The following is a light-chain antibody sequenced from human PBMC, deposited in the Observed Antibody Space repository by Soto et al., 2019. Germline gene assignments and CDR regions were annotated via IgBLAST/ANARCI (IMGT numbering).Light chain of an antibody. CDR3: QQYGSSPYT. V-gene: IGKV3-20*01. Sequence: EIVLTQSPGTLSLSPGGRATLSCRASQSVSSTYLAWYQQKPGQTPRLLIYGASSRATGVPDRFTGSGSGTDFTLTISRLETEDFAVYYCQQYGSSPYTFGQGTKLEIK. CDR1: QSVSSTY. CDR2: GAS. J-gene: IGKJ2*01.